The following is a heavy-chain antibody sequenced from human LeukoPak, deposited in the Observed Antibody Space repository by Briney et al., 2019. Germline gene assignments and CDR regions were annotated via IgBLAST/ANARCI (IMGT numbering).Heavy chain of an antibody. CDR3: ARDFAHRRVVTTHIGLDP. CDR2: ISAYNGYT. V-gene: IGHV1-18*01. J-gene: IGHJ5*02. CDR1: GYTFNSYG. Sequence: GASVKVFCKTSGYTFNSYGISWVRQAPGQGLEWMGWISAYNGYTNYAQKLQGRVTMTTDASTSTAYMELRSLRSDDTAVYYCARDFAHRRVVTTHIGLDPWGQGTLVTVSS. D-gene: IGHD2-21*02.